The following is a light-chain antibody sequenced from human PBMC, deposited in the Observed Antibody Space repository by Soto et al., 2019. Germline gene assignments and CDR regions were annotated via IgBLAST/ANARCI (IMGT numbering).Light chain of an antibody. CDR1: QSVSSSY. Sequence: EIVLTQSPGTLSLSPGERATLSCRASQSVSSSYLAWYQQKPGQAPRLLIYGASSRATGIPDRFSGSGSGTDFTLTISSLQSEDFALYYCKQYNNWPPWTFGQGTKVDIK. CDR2: GAS. J-gene: IGKJ1*01. V-gene: IGKV3-20*01. CDR3: KQYNNWPPWT.